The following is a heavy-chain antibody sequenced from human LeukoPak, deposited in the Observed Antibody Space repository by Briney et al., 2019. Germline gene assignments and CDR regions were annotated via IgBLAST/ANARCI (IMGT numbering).Heavy chain of an antibody. CDR2: ISYDGSNK. D-gene: IGHD3-3*01. CDR3: ARDPRDDFWSGYFNWFDP. J-gene: IGHJ5*02. CDR1: GFTFSSYA. V-gene: IGHV3-30-3*01. Sequence: PGGSLRLSCAASGFTFSSYAMHWVRQAPGKGLEWVAVISYDGSNKYYADSVKGRFTISRDNSKNTLYLQMNSLRAEDTAVYYCARDPRDDFWSGYFNWFDPWGQGTLVTVSS.